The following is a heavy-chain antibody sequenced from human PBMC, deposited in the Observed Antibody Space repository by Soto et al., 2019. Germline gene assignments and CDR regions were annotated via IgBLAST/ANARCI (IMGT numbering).Heavy chain of an antibody. Sequence: QVQLVQSGAEVKRPGASVKVSCKASGYTFTSYDFNWVRQAPGQGREWMGWVNPNSGNTDYAQKFQGRVTMTRNTSIRTAYMELSSLRSEDTAVYYCARASYLDPAFDIWGQGTMVTVSS. CDR2: VNPNSGNT. V-gene: IGHV1-8*01. J-gene: IGHJ3*02. D-gene: IGHD2-2*03. CDR3: ARASYLDPAFDI. CDR1: GYTFTSYD.